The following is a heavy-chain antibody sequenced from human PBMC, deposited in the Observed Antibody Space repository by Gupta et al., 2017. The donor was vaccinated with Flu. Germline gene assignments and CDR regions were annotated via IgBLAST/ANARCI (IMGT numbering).Heavy chain of an antibody. CDR1: GGSIRSYY. D-gene: IGHD3-10*01. CDR3: ARGACYGSGSDDKQECTSVGMDYFDY. Sequence: QVQLQESGPGLVKPSETLSLTCTVSGGSIRSYYWRWIRQPPGKGLEWIGYIYYSGSTNYNPSLKSRVTISVDTSKNQFSLKLSSVTAADTAVYYWARGACYGSGSDDKQECTSVGMDYFDYWGQGTLVTVSS. V-gene: IGHV4-59*01. J-gene: IGHJ4*02. CDR2: IYYSGST.